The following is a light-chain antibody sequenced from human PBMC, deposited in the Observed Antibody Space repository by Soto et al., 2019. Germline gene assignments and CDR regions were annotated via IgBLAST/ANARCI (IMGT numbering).Light chain of an antibody. CDR2: GHS. J-gene: IGLJ2*01. CDR1: SSNIGAGYD. Sequence: QAVVTQPPSVSGAPGQRVTISCTGSSSNIGAGYDVHWYQQLPGTAPKLLIYGHSNRPSGVPDRFSSSKSGTSASLAITGLQAEDEADYYCQSYDSSLSGSVFGGGTKLTVL. CDR3: QSYDSSLSGSV. V-gene: IGLV1-40*01.